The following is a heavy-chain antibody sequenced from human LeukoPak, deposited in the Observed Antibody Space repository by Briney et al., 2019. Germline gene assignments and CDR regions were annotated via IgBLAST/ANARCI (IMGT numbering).Heavy chain of an antibody. V-gene: IGHV3-7*03. CDR1: GFTLSSYW. J-gene: IGHJ4*02. D-gene: IGHD4-23*01. Sequence: SGGSLRLSCAASGFTLSSYWMVWVRQAPGKGLEWVANIRHDESEKYYAESVRGRFTISRENAKNSLYLQMNSLRAEDTALYYCARDNGGSLDHWGQGTLLTVSS. CDR2: IRHDESEK. CDR3: ARDNGGSLDH.